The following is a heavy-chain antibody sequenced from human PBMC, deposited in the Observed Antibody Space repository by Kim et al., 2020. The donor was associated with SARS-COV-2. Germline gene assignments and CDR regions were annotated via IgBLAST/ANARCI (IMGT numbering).Heavy chain of an antibody. CDR1: GGSISSSSYY. CDR3: ASDCGNSLRSYYAMDV. Sequence: SETLSLTCSVSGGSISSSSYYWGWIRQSPGKGLEWIGRIYYSGSTYFNPSLKSRVTLSVDASKNQFSLNLSSVTAADTAVYYCASDCGNSLRSYYAMDV. J-gene: IGHJ6*01. D-gene: IGHD2-21*01. V-gene: IGHV4-39*07. CDR2: IYYSGST.